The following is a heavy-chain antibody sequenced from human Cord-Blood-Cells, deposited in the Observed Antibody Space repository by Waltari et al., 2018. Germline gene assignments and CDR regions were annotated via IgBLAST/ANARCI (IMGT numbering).Heavy chain of an antibody. CDR2: INHSGST. V-gene: IGHV4-34*01. CDR3: SRGRWDIVVVVAALLYFDL. CDR1: GGSFSAYY. Sequence: QVQLQQWGAGLLKPSETLSPTCAVYGGSFSAYYWSWINQPPGTGLEWIGEINHSGSTNYNPSLKRRVTISVDTSKNQFSLKLSSVTAADTAVYYCSRGRWDIVVVVAALLYFDLWCRGTLVTGSS. J-gene: IGHJ2*01. D-gene: IGHD2-15*01.